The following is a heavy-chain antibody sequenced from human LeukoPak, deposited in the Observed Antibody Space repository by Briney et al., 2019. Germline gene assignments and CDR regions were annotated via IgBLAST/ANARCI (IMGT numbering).Heavy chain of an antibody. D-gene: IGHD3-3*01. CDR2: IYDSGST. J-gene: IGHJ4*02. CDR3: QSRFLEWLLDY. CDR1: GGSISSNNYF. V-gene: IGHV4-39*01. Sequence: PSETLSHTCTVSGGSISSNNYFWGWVRQPPGTGLEWIGSIYDSGSTYYNPSLKSRVTISVDTSKNQFSLKLNSVTAADTAMYYCQSRFLEWLLDYWGQGTLVTVSS.